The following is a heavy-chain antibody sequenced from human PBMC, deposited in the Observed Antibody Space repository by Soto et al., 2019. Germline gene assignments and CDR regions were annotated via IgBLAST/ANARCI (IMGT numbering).Heavy chain of an antibody. V-gene: IGHV4-4*02. D-gene: IGHD3-22*01. CDR2: IYHSGGT. J-gene: IGHJ4*02. Sequence: PSETLSLTCAVSGGSISTANWWNWVRQPPGKGLEWVGEIYHSGGTNYNPSFKSRVTISVDKSKNQFSLILSSLTAADTAVYYCARGGHHDYDSSGYLYYWGQGTQVTVSS. CDR1: GGSISTANW. CDR3: ARGGHHDYDSSGYLYY.